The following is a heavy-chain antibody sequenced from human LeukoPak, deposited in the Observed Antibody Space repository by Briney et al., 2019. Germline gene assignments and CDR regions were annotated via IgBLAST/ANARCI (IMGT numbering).Heavy chain of an antibody. CDR1: GFTFSSYW. D-gene: IGHD3-10*01. J-gene: IGHJ6*02. CDR2: IKQDGSEK. CDR3: ARDSVVRGVIITTANYYYGMDV. Sequence: GGSLRLSCAASGFTFSSYWMSWVRQAPGKGLEWVANIKQDGSEKYYVDSVKGRFTISRDNAKNSLYLQTNSLRAEDTAVYYCARDSVVRGVIITTANYYYGMDVWGQGTTVTVSS. V-gene: IGHV3-7*01.